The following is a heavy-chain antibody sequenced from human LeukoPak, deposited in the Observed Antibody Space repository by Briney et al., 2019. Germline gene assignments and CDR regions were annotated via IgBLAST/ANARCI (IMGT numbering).Heavy chain of an antibody. CDR2: IYYSGST. CDR1: GGSISSGGYY. Sequence: SETLSLTCTVSGGSISSGGYYWSWIRQHPGKGLEWIGYIYYSGSTYYNPSFKSRVTISVDTSKNQFSLKLSSVTAADTAVYYCARESAKEVGFDYWGQGTLVTVSS. CDR3: ARESAKEVGFDY. V-gene: IGHV4-31*03. J-gene: IGHJ4*02.